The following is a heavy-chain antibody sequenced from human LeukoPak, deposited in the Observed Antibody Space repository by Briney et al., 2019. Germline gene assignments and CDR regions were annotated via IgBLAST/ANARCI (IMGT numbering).Heavy chain of an antibody. D-gene: IGHD5-18*01. V-gene: IGHV4-4*02. CDR3: ARDRYSYGLNWFDP. J-gene: IGHJ5*02. CDR2: IYHDGST. Sequence: PSETLSLTCAVSGGSISSNNWWIWVRQSPEKGLEWIGEIYHDGSTNYNPSLKSRVTISMDKSKNQLSLKLNFVTAADTAVYYCARDRYSYGLNWFDPWGQGTLVTVSS. CDR1: GGSISSNNW.